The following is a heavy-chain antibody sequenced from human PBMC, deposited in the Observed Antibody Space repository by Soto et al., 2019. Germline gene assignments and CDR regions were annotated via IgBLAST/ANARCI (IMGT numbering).Heavy chain of an antibody. J-gene: IGHJ6*02. CDR3: VSSTMDV. CDR1: GGSIISGDYY. V-gene: IGHV4-30-4*08. D-gene: IGHD6-19*01. CDR2: IYYSGDT. Sequence: SETLSLTCTVSGGSIISGDYYWSWIRQPPGKGLEWIGYIYYSGDTSYNPSLKSRVTISIDTSKNQFSLKLSSVTAADTAVYYCVSSTMDVWGQGTTVTVSS.